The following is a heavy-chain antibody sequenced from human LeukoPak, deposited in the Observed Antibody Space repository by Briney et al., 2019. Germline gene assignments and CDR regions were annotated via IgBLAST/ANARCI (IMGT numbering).Heavy chain of an antibody. Sequence: GGSLRLSCAASGFTFSSYWMSWVRQAPGKGLEWVANIKQDGSEKYYVDSVKGRFTISRDNAKNSLYLQMNSLRPEDTAVYYCATLYGGQRADGYWGQGTLVTVST. CDR3: ATLYGGQRADGY. V-gene: IGHV3-7*03. CDR2: IKQDGSEK. CDR1: GFTFSSYW. J-gene: IGHJ4*02. D-gene: IGHD4-23*01.